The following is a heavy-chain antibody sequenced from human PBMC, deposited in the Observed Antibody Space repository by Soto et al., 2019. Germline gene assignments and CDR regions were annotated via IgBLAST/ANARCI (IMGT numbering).Heavy chain of an antibody. CDR2: IIPILGIA. D-gene: IGHD2-15*01. CDR1: GGTFSSYT. J-gene: IGHJ3*02. Sequence: SVKVSCKASGGTFSSYTISWVRQAPGQGLEWMGRIIPILGIANYAQKFQGRVTITADKSTSTAYMELSSLRSADTAVYYCARGGVVAATPDAFDIWCQGTMVTVSS. CDR3: ARGGVVAATPDAFDI. V-gene: IGHV1-69*02.